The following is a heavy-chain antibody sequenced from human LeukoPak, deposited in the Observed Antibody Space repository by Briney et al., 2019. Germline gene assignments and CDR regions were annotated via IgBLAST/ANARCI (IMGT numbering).Heavy chain of an antibody. D-gene: IGHD3-3*01. J-gene: IGHJ6*02. CDR3: ARDRASITIFGVVISPHYYYYGMDV. CDR2: ISYDGSNK. V-gene: IGHV3-30*04. Sequence: GGSLRLSCAASGFTFSSYAMHWVRQAPGKGLEWVAVISYDGSNKYYADSVKGRFTISRDNSKNTLYLQMNSLRAEDTAVYYCARDRASITIFGVVISPHYYYYGMDVWGQGTTVTVSS. CDR1: GFTFSSYA.